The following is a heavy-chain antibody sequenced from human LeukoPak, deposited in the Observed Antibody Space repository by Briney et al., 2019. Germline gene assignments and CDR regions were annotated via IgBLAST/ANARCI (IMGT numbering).Heavy chain of an antibody. Sequence: GGSLRLSCEASGFIFSEYLMTWVRQAPGKGLEWVGRIKSKTDGGTTDYAAPVKGRFTISRDDSKNTLYLQMNSLKTEDTAVYYCTTELQWLGTLDYWGQGTLVTVSS. CDR2: IKSKTDGGTT. CDR1: GFIFSEYL. J-gene: IGHJ4*02. D-gene: IGHD6-19*01. CDR3: TTELQWLGTLDY. V-gene: IGHV3-15*01.